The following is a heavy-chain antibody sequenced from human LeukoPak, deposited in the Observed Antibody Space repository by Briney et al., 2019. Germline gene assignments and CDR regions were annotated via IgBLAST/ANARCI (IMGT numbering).Heavy chain of an antibody. CDR1: GGSISSGGYS. V-gene: IGHV4-30-2*02. CDR2: IYHGGST. J-gene: IGHJ4*02. CDR3: ARSTWLLDK. Sequence: SQTLSLTCAVSGGSISSGGYSWSWIRQPPGKGLEWIGYIYHGGSTNYNPSLKSRVTISVDTSKNQFSLKLSSVTAADTAVYYCARSTWLLDKWGQGTLVTVSS. D-gene: IGHD3-22*01.